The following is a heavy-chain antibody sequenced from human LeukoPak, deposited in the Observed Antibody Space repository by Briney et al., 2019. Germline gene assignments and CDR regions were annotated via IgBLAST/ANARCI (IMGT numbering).Heavy chain of an antibody. CDR1: GFTFSSYE. CDR3: ARDQSIAAAGTIDY. Sequence: GGSLRLSCAASGFTFSSYEMNWVRQAPGKGLEWVSYISSSGSTIYYADSANGRFTISRDNANNSLYLQMNSLRAEDTAVYYCARDQSIAAAGTIDYWGQGTLVTVSS. D-gene: IGHD6-13*01. CDR2: ISSSGSTI. J-gene: IGHJ4*02. V-gene: IGHV3-48*03.